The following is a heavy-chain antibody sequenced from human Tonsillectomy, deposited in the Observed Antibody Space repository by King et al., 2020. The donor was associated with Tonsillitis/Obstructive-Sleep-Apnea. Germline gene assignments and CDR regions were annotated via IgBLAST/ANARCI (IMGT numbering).Heavy chain of an antibody. J-gene: IGHJ6*03. CDR1: GFTFSTHG. D-gene: IGHD3-10*01. Sequence: VQLVESGGGVVQPWSSLRLSCAASGFTFSTHGLHWVLQVPGKGVAGVAVISYDGSNKDYADSGKGRFTISRDNSNNTLYLQMNSLRAEDTAVYYCAKAGAQWCGETEKRPAYYYYMDVWGKGTTVTVSS. CDR2: ISYDGSNK. V-gene: IGHV3-30*18. CDR3: AKAGAQWCGETEKRPAYYYYMDV.